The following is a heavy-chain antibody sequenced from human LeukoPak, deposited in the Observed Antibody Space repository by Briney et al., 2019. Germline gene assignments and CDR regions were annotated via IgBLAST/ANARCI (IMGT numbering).Heavy chain of an antibody. D-gene: IGHD3-22*01. CDR1: GFTFSSYA. CDR2: ISGSGGST. J-gene: IGHJ4*02. V-gene: IGHV3-23*01. Sequence: PGGSLRLSCAASGFTFSSYAMSWVRQAPGKGLEWVSAISGSGGSTYYADSVKGRFTISRDNSMNTLYLQMNSLRAEDTAVYYCAKDYYDSSGYPPYYFDYWGQGTLVTVSS. CDR3: AKDYYDSSGYPPYYFDY.